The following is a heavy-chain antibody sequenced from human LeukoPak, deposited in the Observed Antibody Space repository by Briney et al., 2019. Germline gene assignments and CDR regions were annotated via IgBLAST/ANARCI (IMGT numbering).Heavy chain of an antibody. Sequence: GESLKISFKGSGYSFTTYWIAWVRQMPGKGLEWMGIIYLGDSETRYSPSFQGQVTISADKSISTAYLQWSSLKASDTAMYYCARPGMEGATTDAFDIWGQGTMVTVSS. J-gene: IGHJ3*02. D-gene: IGHD1-26*01. CDR2: IYLGDSET. CDR1: GYSFTTYW. V-gene: IGHV5-51*01. CDR3: ARPGMEGATTDAFDI.